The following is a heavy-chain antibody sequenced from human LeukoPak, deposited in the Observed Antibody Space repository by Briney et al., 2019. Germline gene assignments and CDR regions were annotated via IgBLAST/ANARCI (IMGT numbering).Heavy chain of an antibody. CDR3: ARVPYRCTNGVCEFDY. CDR2: INPNSGGT. J-gene: IGHJ4*02. Sequence: ASVKVSCKASGYTFTGYYMHWVRQAPGQGLEWMGWINPNSGGTNYAQKFQGRVTMTRDTSISTAYMELSRLRSDDTAVYYCARVPYRCTNGVCEFDYWGRGTLVTVSS. D-gene: IGHD2-8*01. V-gene: IGHV1-2*02. CDR1: GYTFTGYY.